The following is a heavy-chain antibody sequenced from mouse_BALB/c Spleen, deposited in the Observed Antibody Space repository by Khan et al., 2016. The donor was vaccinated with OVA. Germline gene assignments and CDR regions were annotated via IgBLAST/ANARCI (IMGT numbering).Heavy chain of an antibody. D-gene: IGHD2-4*01. Sequence: QMQLEESGPGLVQPSQTLSITCTVSGFSLTNNGVHWVRQSPGKGLEWLGLIWSGGSTAYNEPFLSRLSISKENSKNQHFFKMNSLQANDTARYYGARNYDYDEGLTYWGQGTLVTVSA. CDR1: GFSLTNNG. CDR2: IWSGGST. J-gene: IGHJ3*01. CDR3: ARNYDYDEGLTY. V-gene: IGHV2-2*02.